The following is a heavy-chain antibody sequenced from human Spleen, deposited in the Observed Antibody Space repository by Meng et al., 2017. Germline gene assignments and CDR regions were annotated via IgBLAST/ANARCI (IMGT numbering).Heavy chain of an antibody. Sequence: VQLLQSGAEVKRPGASVKVSCKASGYTFTGYYMHWVRQAPGQGLEWMGRISPNSGGTTYAQKFQGRVTMTRDTSISTAYMELSRLRSDDTAVYYCARDEGLAAAGSGNDYWGQGTLVTVSS. CDR2: ISPNSGGT. V-gene: IGHV1-2*06. CDR3: ARDEGLAAAGSGNDY. CDR1: GYTFTGYY. D-gene: IGHD6-13*01. J-gene: IGHJ4*02.